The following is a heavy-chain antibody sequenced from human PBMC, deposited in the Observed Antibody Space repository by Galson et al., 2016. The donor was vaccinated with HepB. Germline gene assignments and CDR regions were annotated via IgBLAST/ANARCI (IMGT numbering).Heavy chain of an antibody. J-gene: IGHJ6*02. CDR1: GDSVSSNSAA. CDR3: ARSYCSSVSCYSYLYGMDV. V-gene: IGHV6-1*01. Sequence: CAISGDSVSSNSAAWNWIRQSPSRGLEWLGRTYYRSNWYHDYAVSVKSRITINSDTSKNQFSLQLKSVTPEDTAIYYCARSYCSSVSCYSYLYGMDVWGQGTTVTVSS. CDR2: TYYRSNWYH. D-gene: IGHD2-2*01.